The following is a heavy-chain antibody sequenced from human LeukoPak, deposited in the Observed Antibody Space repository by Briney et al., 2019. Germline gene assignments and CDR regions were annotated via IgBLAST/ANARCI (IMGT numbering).Heavy chain of an antibody. CDR1: GFTFSSYW. CDR2: INIDGSST. D-gene: IGHD6-6*01. CDR3: ARAPISSSLSCFDP. J-gene: IGHJ5*02. V-gene: IGHV3-74*01. Sequence: GGSLRLSCAASGFTFSSYWMHWVRQAPGKGLVWVSRINIDGSSTTYAASMKGRFTISRDNAKNTLYLQMNSLRAEDTAVYYCARAPISSSLSCFDPWGQGTLVTVSS.